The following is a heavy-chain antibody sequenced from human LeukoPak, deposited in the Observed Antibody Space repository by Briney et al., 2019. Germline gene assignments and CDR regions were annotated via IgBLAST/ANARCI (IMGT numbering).Heavy chain of an antibody. Sequence: GGSLRHFCSASGFTFISYWMHWVRHAPGKGLEGVSRIDSDGKIISYADSVKGRFTISRDNAKNMLYLQMNSLRVEDTAVYFCTRGMGDNWGQGTLVTVSS. CDR1: GFTFISYW. CDR3: TRGMGDN. J-gene: IGHJ4*02. V-gene: IGHV3-74*01. CDR2: IDSDGKII. D-gene: IGHD3-10*01.